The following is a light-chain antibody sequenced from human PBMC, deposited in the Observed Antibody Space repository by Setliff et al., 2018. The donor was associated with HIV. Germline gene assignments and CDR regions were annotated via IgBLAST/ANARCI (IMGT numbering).Light chain of an antibody. CDR2: EVN. CDR1: SSDIGNYDL. V-gene: IGLV2-23*02. J-gene: IGLJ1*01. Sequence: QSALTQPASVSRSPGQSITISCTGTSSDIGNYDLVSWYQHHPDNAPRLIMYEVNKRPAGISNRFSGSKSGNMASLTISGLQAEDEAEYYCCSHARGSTYVFGTGTKVTGL. CDR3: CSHARGSTYV.